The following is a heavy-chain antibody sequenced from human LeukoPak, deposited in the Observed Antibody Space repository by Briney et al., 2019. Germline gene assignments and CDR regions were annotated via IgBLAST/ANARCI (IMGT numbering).Heavy chain of an antibody. J-gene: IGHJ4*02. CDR2: IRYDGSNK. V-gene: IGHV3-30*02. D-gene: IGHD3-10*01. CDR3: AKDHGYYGSGSFYFDY. CDR1: GFTFSSYG. Sequence: PGRSLRLSCAVSGFTFSSYGMHWVRQAPGKGLEWVAFIRYDGSNKYYADSVKGRFTISRDNSKNTLYLQMNSLRAEDTAVYYCAKDHGYYGSGSFYFDYWGQGTLVTVSS.